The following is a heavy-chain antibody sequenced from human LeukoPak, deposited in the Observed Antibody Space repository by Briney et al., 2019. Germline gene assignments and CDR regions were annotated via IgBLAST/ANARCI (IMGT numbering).Heavy chain of an antibody. CDR2: IYYSGSN. CDR3: ARHLQYYYDSSGYYYYLDY. D-gene: IGHD3-22*01. Sequence: KPSETLSLTSTFSGSSISSSIYYWGWVREPPRKGLEGIGSIYYSGSNYYNPSLKSRVTISVDTSKNQFSLKLSSVTAADTAVYYCARHLQYYYDSSGYYYYLDYWGQGTLVTVSS. J-gene: IGHJ4*02. V-gene: IGHV4-39*01. CDR1: GSSISSSIYY.